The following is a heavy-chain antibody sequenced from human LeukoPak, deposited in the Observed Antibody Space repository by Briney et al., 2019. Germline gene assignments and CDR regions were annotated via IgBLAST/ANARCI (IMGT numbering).Heavy chain of an antibody. Sequence: ASVKVSCKASGYTFTGYHMHWVRQAPGQGLEWMGRINPNSGDTNNAQKFQGRVTMTRDTSVSTAYMDLSRLTSDDTAVYYCARDYCSSTSCLFDYWGQGTLVTVSS. V-gene: IGHV1-2*06. D-gene: IGHD2-2*01. J-gene: IGHJ4*02. CDR1: GYTFTGYH. CDR3: ARDYCSSTSCLFDY. CDR2: INPNSGDT.